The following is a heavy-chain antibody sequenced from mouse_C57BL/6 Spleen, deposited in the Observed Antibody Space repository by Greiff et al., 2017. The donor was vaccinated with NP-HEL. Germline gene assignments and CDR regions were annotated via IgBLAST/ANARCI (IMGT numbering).Heavy chain of an antibody. CDR3: ARSGYGSSSWFAY. CDR2: IYPGSGST. J-gene: IGHJ3*01. Sequence: VQLQQSGAELVKPGASVKMSCKASGYTFTSYWITWVKQRPGQGLEWIGDIYPGSGSTNYNEKFKSKATLTVDTSSSTAYMQLSSLTSEDSAVYYCARSGYGSSSWFAYWGQGTLVTVSA. D-gene: IGHD1-1*01. V-gene: IGHV1-55*01. CDR1: GYTFTSYW.